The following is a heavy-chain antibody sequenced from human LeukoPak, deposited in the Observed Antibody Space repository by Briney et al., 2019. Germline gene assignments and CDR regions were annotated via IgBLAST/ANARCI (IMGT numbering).Heavy chain of an antibody. CDR2: ISNSGGGT. D-gene: IGHD1-26*01. CDR1: GFTFSSYA. Sequence: GGSLRLSCAASGFTFSSYAMSWVRQAPGKGLEWVSGISNSGGGTYYADSVKGRFTISRDNSESTLYLQMNSLRADDAAVYHCAKGAGAEAFYIWGQGTMVTVSS. CDR3: AKGAGAEAFYI. J-gene: IGHJ3*02. V-gene: IGHV3-23*01.